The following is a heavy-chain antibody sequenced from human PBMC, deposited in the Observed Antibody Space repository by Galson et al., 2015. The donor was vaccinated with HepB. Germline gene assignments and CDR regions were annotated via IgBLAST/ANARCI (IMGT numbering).Heavy chain of an antibody. J-gene: IGHJ4*02. CDR2: ISYDGSNK. CDR1: GFTFSSYA. CDR3: ASGGCYYSHCDY. V-gene: IGHV3-30-3*01. D-gene: IGHD3-10*01. Sequence: SLRLSCAASGFTFSSYAMRWVRQAPGKGLEWVAVISYDGSNKYYADSVKGRFTISRDNSKNTRYLQMNSLRAEDTAVYYCASGGCYYSHCDYWGQRTLCTVSS.